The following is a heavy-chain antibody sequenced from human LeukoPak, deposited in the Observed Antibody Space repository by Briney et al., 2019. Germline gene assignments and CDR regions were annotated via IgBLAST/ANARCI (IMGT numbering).Heavy chain of an antibody. CDR2: ISAYNGNT. Sequence: ASVKVSCKASGYTFTSYGISWVRQAPGQGLEWMGWISAYNGNTNYAQKLQGRVTMTTDTSTSTAYMELRSLRPDDTAVYYCARVDVLRFLEWLPDSDYWGQGTLVTVSS. D-gene: IGHD3-3*01. J-gene: IGHJ4*02. CDR3: ARVDVLRFLEWLPDSDY. CDR1: GYTFTSYG. V-gene: IGHV1-18*01.